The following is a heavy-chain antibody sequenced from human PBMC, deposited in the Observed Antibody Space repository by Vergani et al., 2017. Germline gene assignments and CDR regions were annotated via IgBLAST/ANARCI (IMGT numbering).Heavy chain of an antibody. Sequence: VQLQQWGAGLLKPSETLSLTCAVYGGSISSYYWSWIRQPPGKGLEWIGYIYYSGSTNYNPSLKSRVTISVDTSKNQFSLKLSSVTAADTAVYYCASTVVTPSSPAEYFQHWGQGTLVTVSS. D-gene: IGHD4-23*01. V-gene: IGHV4-59*12. J-gene: IGHJ1*01. CDR3: ASTVVTPSSPAEYFQH. CDR1: GGSISSYY. CDR2: IYYSGST.